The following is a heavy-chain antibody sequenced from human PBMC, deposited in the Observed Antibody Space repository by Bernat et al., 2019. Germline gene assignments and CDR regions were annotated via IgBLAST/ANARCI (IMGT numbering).Heavy chain of an antibody. CDR2: SKNKPDGYTT. CDR1: GFIFSDRY. Sequence: EVQLVESGGGLVQPGGSLRLSCAASGFIFSDRYMDWVRQAPGKGLEWVGRSKNKPDGYTTESAASVNGRFTSSRDDSKNSLYLQMTSLKTGDTAVYYCASLRFVDDSPDEDFWGQGTLVTVSS. V-gene: IGHV3-72*01. J-gene: IGHJ4*02. CDR3: ASLRFVDDSPDEDF. D-gene: IGHD3-3*01.